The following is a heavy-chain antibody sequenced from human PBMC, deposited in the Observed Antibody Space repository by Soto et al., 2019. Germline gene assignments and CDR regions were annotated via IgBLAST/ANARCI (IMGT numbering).Heavy chain of an antibody. V-gene: IGHV1-18*04. CDR2: ISTFHVNT. J-gene: IGHJ4*02. CDR3: ARDTYDTTGYPLDC. D-gene: IGHD3-22*01. Sequence: GASVKVSCKASGYTFTSYGISWVRQAPGQGLEWMGWISTFHVNTNYAQKFQGSVTMTTDTSTSTAYMELRSLTSDDTAIYYCARDTYDTTGYPLDCRGQGTLVTVSS. CDR1: GYTFTSYG.